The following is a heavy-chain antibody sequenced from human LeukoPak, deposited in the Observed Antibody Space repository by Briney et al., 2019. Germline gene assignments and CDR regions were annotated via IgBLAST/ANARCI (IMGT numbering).Heavy chain of an antibody. CDR3: ARAIVVVTLDAFDI. V-gene: IGHV3-48*03. CDR2: ISSSSSTI. J-gene: IGHJ3*02. CDR1: GFTFSSYE. Sequence: PGGSLRLSCAASGFTFSSYEMNWVRQAPGKGLEWVSYISSSSSTIYYADSVKGRFTISRDNAKNSLYLQMNSLRAEDTAVYYCARAIVVVTLDAFDIWGQGTMVTVSS. D-gene: IGHD2-21*02.